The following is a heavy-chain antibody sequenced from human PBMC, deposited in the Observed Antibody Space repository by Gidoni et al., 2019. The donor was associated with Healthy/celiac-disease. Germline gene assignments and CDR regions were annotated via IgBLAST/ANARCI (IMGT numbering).Heavy chain of an antibody. Sequence: QVQLVESGGGVVQPGRSLRLSCAASGFTFSSYGMHWVRQAPGKGLEWVAVISYDGSNKYYADSVKGRFTISRDNSKNTLYLQMNSLRAEDTAVYYCAKGEGSSWTPPYYDYGMDVWGQGTTVTVSS. CDR1: GFTFSSYG. J-gene: IGHJ6*02. D-gene: IGHD6-13*01. V-gene: IGHV3-30*18. CDR3: AKGEGSSWTPPYYDYGMDV. CDR2: ISYDGSNK.